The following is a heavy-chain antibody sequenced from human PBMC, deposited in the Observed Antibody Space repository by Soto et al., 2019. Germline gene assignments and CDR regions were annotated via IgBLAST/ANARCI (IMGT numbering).Heavy chain of an antibody. CDR3: TIHPPVGGVVVAADMDV. J-gene: IGHJ6*04. Sequence: GGSLRLSCAASGFTFSGSAMHWVRQASGKGLEWVGRIRSKANSYATAYAASVKGRFTISRDDSKNTAYLQMNSLKTEDTAVYYCTIHPPVGGVVVAADMDVWGKGTTVTVSS. V-gene: IGHV3-73*01. CDR2: IRSKANSYAT. CDR1: GFTFSGSA. D-gene: IGHD2-15*01.